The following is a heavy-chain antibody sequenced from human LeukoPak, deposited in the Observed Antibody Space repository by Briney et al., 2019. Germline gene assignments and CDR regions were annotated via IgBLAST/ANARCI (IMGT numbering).Heavy chain of an antibody. D-gene: IGHD6-25*01. Sequence: GGSLRLSCAASGFTFSSYAMSWVRQAPGKGLEWVSAISSSGGSTYYADSVKGRFTISRDNSKNTLYLQMNSLRAEDTAVYYCARRSGIAAAGAFDYWGQGTLVTVSS. CDR2: ISSSGGST. CDR3: ARRSGIAAAGAFDY. CDR1: GFTFSSYA. V-gene: IGHV3-23*01. J-gene: IGHJ4*02.